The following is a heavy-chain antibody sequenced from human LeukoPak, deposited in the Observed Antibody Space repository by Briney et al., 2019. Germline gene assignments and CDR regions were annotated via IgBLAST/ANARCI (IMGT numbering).Heavy chain of an antibody. CDR3: ARGYDSSGYYYGLDY. CDR1: GFTFDDYG. Sequence: GGSLRLSCAASGFTFDDYGMSWVRQAPGKGLEWVCGINWNGGSTGYADSVKGRFTISRDNAKNSLYLQMNSLRAEDTALYYCARGYDSSGYYYGLDYWGQGTLATVSS. V-gene: IGHV3-20*04. D-gene: IGHD3-22*01. J-gene: IGHJ4*02. CDR2: INWNGGST.